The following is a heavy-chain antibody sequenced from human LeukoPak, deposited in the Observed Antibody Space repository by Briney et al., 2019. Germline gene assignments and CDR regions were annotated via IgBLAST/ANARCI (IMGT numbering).Heavy chain of an antibody. CDR1: GFTFSGYG. CDR2: IWYDGSNK. D-gene: IGHD6-19*01. CDR3: AKDTYSSGWYGAFDI. Sequence: EGSLRLSCAASGFTFSGYGMHRVRQAPGKGLECVAVIWYDGSNKYYADSVKGRFTISRDNSKNTLYLKTNSLRAEDTAVYYCAKDTYSSGWYGAFDIWGQGTMVTVSS. V-gene: IGHV3-33*06. J-gene: IGHJ3*02.